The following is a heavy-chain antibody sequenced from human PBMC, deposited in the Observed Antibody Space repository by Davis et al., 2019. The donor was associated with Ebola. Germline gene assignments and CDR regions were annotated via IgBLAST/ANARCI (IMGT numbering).Heavy chain of an antibody. CDR3: ARNSITKFNWLDP. J-gene: IGHJ5*02. CDR2: IYYTGST. V-gene: IGHV4-59*01. D-gene: IGHD1-14*01. CDR1: GGSISSYY. Sequence: SKTLSLTCTVSGGSISSYYWSWIRQPPGKGLEWIGYIYYTGSTDYNPSLKSRVTISVDTSRNQFSLKMRSVTAADTAVYYCARNSITKFNWLDPWGQGALVTVSS.